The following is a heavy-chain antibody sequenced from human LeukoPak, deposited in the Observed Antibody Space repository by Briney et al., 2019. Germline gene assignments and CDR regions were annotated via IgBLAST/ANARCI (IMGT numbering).Heavy chain of an antibody. Sequence: PGGSLRLSCAASGFTFSSYAMSWVRQAPGKGLEWVSAISGSGGSTYYADSVKGRFTISRDNSKNTLYLQTNSLRAEDTAVYYCAKLPRGYSGYGSDYWGQGTLVTVSS. CDR3: AKLPRGYSGYGSDY. CDR1: GFTFSSYA. J-gene: IGHJ4*02. CDR2: ISGSGGST. D-gene: IGHD5-12*01. V-gene: IGHV3-23*01.